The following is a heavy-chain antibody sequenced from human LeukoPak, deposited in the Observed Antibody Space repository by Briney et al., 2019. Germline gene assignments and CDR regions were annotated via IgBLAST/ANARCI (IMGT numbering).Heavy chain of an antibody. J-gene: IGHJ6*04. D-gene: IGHD5-12*01. CDR3: VRGYYGVRIVATLSSYYYGMDV. V-gene: IGHV1-69*13. CDR1: GGTFSSYA. CDR2: IIPIFGTA. Sequence: GASVKVSCKASGGTFSSYAISWVRQAPGQGLEWMGGIIPIFGTANYAQKFQGRVTITADESTSTAYMELSSLRSEDTAVYYCVRGYYGVRIVATLSSYYYGMDVWGKGTTVTVSS.